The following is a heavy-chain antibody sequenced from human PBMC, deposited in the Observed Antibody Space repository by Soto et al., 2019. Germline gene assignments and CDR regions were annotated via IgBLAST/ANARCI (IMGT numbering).Heavy chain of an antibody. J-gene: IGHJ4*02. Sequence: GASVKVSCKVSGYTLTELSMHWVRQAPGKGLEWMGGFDPEDGETIYAQKFQGRVTMTEDTSTDTAYMELSSLRSEDTAVYYCATGQGSPRAHDWLFPGYWGQGTLVTVSS. CDR3: ATGQGSPRAHDWLFPGY. D-gene: IGHD3-9*01. CDR2: FDPEDGET. CDR1: GYTLTELS. V-gene: IGHV1-24*01.